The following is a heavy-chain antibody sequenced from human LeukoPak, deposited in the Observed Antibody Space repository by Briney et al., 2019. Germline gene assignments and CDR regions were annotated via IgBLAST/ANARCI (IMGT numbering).Heavy chain of an antibody. J-gene: IGHJ4*02. CDR1: GFTCRSYA. Sequence: GGSLRLSCAASGFTCRSYAMSWVRQAPGKGLEWVSAISGSGGSTYYAVPVKGRFTISRDNSKNTLYLQMNSLRAEDTAVYYCAKDPGPRGWSDYFDYWGQGTLVTVSS. CDR3: AKDPGPRGWSDYFDY. D-gene: IGHD6-19*01. V-gene: IGHV3-23*01. CDR2: ISGSGGST.